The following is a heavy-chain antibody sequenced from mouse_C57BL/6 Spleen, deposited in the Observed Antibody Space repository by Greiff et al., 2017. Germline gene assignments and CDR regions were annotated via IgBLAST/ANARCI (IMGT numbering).Heavy chain of an antibody. V-gene: IGHV1-64*01. CDR1: GYTFTSYW. CDR2: IHPNSGST. CDR3: ARENPRFLYFDY. Sequence: QVQLQQPGAELVKPGASVKLSCKASGYTFTSYWMHWVKQRPGQGLEWIGMIHPNSGSTNYNEKFKSKATLTVDKSSSTAYMQLSSLTSEDSAVYYCARENPRFLYFDYWGQGTTLTVSS. J-gene: IGHJ2*01.